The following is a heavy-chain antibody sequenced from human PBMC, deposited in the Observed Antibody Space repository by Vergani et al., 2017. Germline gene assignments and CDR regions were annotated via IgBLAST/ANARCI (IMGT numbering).Heavy chain of an antibody. Sequence: QVQLVASGGGLVKPGGSLRLSCAASGFTFSDYYMSWIRQAPGKGLEWVSYISSSGSYTNDADSVKGRFTISRDNAKNSLYLQMHSLRAEDTAVYYCARDGRDNWNNGFDYWGQGTLVTVSS. J-gene: IGHJ4*02. CDR3: ARDGRDNWNNGFDY. CDR2: ISSSGSYT. V-gene: IGHV3-11*06. CDR1: GFTFSDYY. D-gene: IGHD1/OR15-1a*01.